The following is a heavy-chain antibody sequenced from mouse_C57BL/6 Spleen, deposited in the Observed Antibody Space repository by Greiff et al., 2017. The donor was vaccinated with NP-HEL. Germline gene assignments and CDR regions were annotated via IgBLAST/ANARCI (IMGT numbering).Heavy chain of an antibody. D-gene: IGHD2-1*01. Sequence: EVQLQQSGPVLVKPGASVKMSCKASGYTFTDYYMNWVKQSHGKSLEWIGVINPYNGGTSYNQKFKGKATLTVDKSSSTAYMELNSLTSEDSAVYYCASPYGNYVYFDYWGQGTTLTVSS. CDR2: INPYNGGT. J-gene: IGHJ2*01. CDR3: ASPYGNYVYFDY. V-gene: IGHV1-19*01. CDR1: GYTFTDYY.